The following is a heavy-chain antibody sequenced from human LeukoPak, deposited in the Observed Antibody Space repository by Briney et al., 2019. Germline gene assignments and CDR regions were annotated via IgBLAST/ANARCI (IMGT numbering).Heavy chain of an antibody. Sequence: SLKVSCKASGSTFSSYAISWVRQAPGQGLEWMGRIIPILGIANYAQKFQGRVTITADKSTITAYMELSSLRSEDTAVYYCARAQVVVETFWDYWGQGTLVTVSS. CDR2: IIPILGIA. D-gene: IGHD2-15*01. CDR3: ARAQVVVETFWDY. V-gene: IGHV1-69*04. J-gene: IGHJ4*02. CDR1: GSTFSSYA.